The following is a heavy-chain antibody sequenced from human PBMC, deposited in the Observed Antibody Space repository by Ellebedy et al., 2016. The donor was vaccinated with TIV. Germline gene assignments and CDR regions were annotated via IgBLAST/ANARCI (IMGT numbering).Heavy chain of an antibody. CDR2: IKSKTDGGTT. Sequence: GESLKISXAASGFTFSYAWMSWVRQAPGKGLEWVGRIKSKTDGGTTDYAAPVKGRFTISRDDSKNTLYLQINSLKIEDTAVYYCTTYTSGWFEGNVWGQGTTVTVSS. J-gene: IGHJ6*02. CDR1: GFTFSYAW. CDR3: TTYTSGWFEGNV. D-gene: IGHD6-19*01. V-gene: IGHV3-15*01.